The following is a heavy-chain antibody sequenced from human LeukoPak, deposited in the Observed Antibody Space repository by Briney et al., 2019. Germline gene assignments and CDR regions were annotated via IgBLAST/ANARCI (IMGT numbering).Heavy chain of an antibody. CDR1: GGSISSYY. D-gene: IGHD3-22*01. V-gene: IGHV4-34*01. Sequence: SETLSLTCTVSGGSISSYYWSWIRQPPGKGLEWIGEINHSGSTNYNPSLKSRVTISVDTSKNQFSLKLSSVTAADTAVYYCATDYYDSSGYYSDYWGQGTLVTVSS. CDR2: INHSGST. CDR3: ATDYYDSSGYYSDY. J-gene: IGHJ4*02.